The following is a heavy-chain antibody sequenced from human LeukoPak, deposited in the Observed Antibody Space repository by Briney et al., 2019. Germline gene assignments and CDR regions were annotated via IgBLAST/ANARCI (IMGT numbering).Heavy chain of an antibody. CDR1: GFTFSSYG. CDR2: IWYDGSNK. D-gene: IGHD2-2*02. CDR3: ARDPGIDCSSTSCYTITY. V-gene: IGHV3-33*08. J-gene: IGHJ4*02. Sequence: PGGSLRLSCAASGFTFSSYGMHWVRQAPGKGLEWVAVIWYDGSNKYYADSVKGRFTISRDNSKNTLYLQMNSLRAEDTAVYYCARDPGIDCSSTSCYTITYWGQGTLVTVSS.